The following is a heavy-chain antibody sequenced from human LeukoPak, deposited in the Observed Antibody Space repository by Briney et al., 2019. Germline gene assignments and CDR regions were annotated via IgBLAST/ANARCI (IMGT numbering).Heavy chain of an antibody. CDR1: GFDCSTYA. J-gene: IGHJ6*04. CDR2: ISGSGDTT. D-gene: IGHD3-10*02. V-gene: IGHV3-23*01. Sequence: PGVSLRLSCAASGFDCSTYAMIRLRHAPGNGWKGITNISGSGDTTYYADSVKGRFTVSRDNSKNTLYLQMNSLRAEDTAVYYCAELGITMIGGVWGKGTTVTISS. CDR3: AELGITMIGGV.